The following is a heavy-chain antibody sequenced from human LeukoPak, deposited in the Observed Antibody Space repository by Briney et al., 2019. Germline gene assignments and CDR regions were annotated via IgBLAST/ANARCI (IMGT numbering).Heavy chain of an antibody. Sequence: PGGSLRLSCAASGFTFSSYWMSWVRQAPGKGLEWVSAISGSGGSTYYADSVKGRFTISRDNSKNTLYLQMNSLRVEDTAVYYCAKDSSGWYDGAFDIWGQGTMVTVSS. D-gene: IGHD6-19*01. CDR1: GFTFSSYW. J-gene: IGHJ3*02. CDR2: ISGSGGST. V-gene: IGHV3-23*01. CDR3: AKDSSGWYDGAFDI.